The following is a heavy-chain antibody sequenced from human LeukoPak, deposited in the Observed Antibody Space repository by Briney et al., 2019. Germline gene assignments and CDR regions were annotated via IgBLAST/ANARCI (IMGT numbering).Heavy chain of an antibody. CDR2: ISGSGGST. D-gene: IGHD5-18*01. J-gene: IGHJ4*02. Sequence: GGSLRLSCAASGFTFSSYAMSWVRQAPGKGLEWVSAISGSGGSTYYADSVKGPFTISRDNSKNTLYLQMNSLRAEDTAVYYRAKDSIQLWFPRGLFDYWGQGTLVTVSS. V-gene: IGHV3-23*01. CDR1: GFTFSSYA. CDR3: AKDSIQLWFPRGLFDY.